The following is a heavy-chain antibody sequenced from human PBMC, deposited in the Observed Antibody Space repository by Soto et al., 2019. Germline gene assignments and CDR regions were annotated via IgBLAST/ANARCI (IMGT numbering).Heavy chain of an antibody. J-gene: IGHJ6*02. CDR2: IYSGGST. Sequence: SGGSLRLSCAASGFTVSSNYMSWVRQAPGKGLEWVSVIYSGGSTYYADSVKGRFTISRDNSKNTLYLQMNSLRAEDTAVYYCAMTFHYAFWSGYYLNYYYYGMDVWGQGTTVTVSS. V-gene: IGHV3-53*01. CDR3: AMTFHYAFWSGYYLNYYYYGMDV. D-gene: IGHD3-3*01. CDR1: GFTVSSNY.